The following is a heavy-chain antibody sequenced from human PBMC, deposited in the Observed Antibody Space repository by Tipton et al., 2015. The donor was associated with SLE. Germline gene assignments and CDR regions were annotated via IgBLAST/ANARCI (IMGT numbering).Heavy chain of an antibody. CDR1: GYSFTSYW. J-gene: IGHJ3*02. Sequence: QLVQSGAEVKKPGESLKISCKGSGYSFTSYWIGWVRQAPGQGLEWMGWISTYNGNTNYAQKLQGRVTMTTDTSTSTAYMELRSLRPDDTAVYYCARVFGQQLPNDAFDIWGQGTMVTVSS. D-gene: IGHD6-13*01. V-gene: IGHV1-18*04. CDR2: ISTYNGNT. CDR3: ARVFGQQLPNDAFDI.